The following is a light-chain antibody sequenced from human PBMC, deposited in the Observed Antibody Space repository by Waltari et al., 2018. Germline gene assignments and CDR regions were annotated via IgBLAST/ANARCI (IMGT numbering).Light chain of an antibody. J-gene: IGLJ3*02. V-gene: IGLV2-14*01. Sequence: QSALTQPASVSGSPGQSITISCPGTSRDIGYSNFVSWYQHHPNKAPKLILYEVNYRPSGVSDRFSGSKSGNTASLTISGLQAEDEADYYCNSFTSSTTWLFGGGTKVTVL. CDR2: EVN. CDR1: SRDIGYSNF. CDR3: NSFTSSTTWL.